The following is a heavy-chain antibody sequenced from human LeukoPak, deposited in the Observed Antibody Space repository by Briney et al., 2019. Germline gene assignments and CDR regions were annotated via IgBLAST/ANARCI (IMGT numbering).Heavy chain of an antibody. CDR3: ARAEGIAAALY. V-gene: IGHV3-11*04. CDR1: GFTFSDYY. Sequence: GSLRLSCAASGFTFSDYYMTWVRQAPGKGLEWVSCISGSGITVYYVDSVKGRFTISRDNAKNSLYLQMNSLRAEDTAVYFCARAEGIAAALYWGQGTLVTVSS. CDR2: ISGSGITV. J-gene: IGHJ4*02. D-gene: IGHD6-13*01.